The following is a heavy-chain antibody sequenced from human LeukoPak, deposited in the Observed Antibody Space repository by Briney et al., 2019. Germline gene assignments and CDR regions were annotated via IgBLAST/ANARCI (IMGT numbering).Heavy chain of an antibody. CDR2: IYTSGST. CDR1: GDSMRSFY. D-gene: IGHD2-2*01. J-gene: IGHJ4*02. CDR3: ASGNPFISGSRGNCSSTSCSPFDY. Sequence: SETLSLTCSVSGDSMRSFYWSWIRQRAGKGLEWIGRIYTSGSTSYNPSLKSRVTMSVDTSKNQVSLKLSSVTAADTAVYYCASGNPFISGSRGNCSSTSCSPFDYWGQGTLVTVSS. V-gene: IGHV4-4*07.